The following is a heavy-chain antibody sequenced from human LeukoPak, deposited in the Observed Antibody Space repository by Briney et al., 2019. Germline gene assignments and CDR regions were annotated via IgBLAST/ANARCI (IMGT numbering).Heavy chain of an antibody. V-gene: IGHV4-38-2*02. CDR3: ARESRTMIVVTQFDY. CDR2: SYHSGGT. D-gene: IGHD3-22*01. J-gene: IGHJ4*02. Sequence: SETLSLTCTVSGYSIRSGYYWAWIRQPPGKGLEWIGSSYHSGGTDYNPSLKSRITISVDTSKNQFSLQLNSLTAADTAVYYCARESRTMIVVTQFDYWGQGTLVTVSS. CDR1: GYSIRSGYY.